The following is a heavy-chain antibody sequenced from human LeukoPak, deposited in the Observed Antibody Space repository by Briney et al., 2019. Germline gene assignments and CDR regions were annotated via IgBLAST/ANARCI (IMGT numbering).Heavy chain of an antibody. Sequence: ASVKVSCKASGYTFTSYDINWVRQATGQGLERMGWMNPNSGNTGYAQKFQGRVTMTRNTSISTAYMELSRLRSDDTAVYYCARVGWIRGLGAFDIWGQGTMVTVSS. D-gene: IGHD5-12*01. CDR3: ARVGWIRGLGAFDI. CDR1: GYTFTSYD. CDR2: MNPNSGNT. J-gene: IGHJ3*02. V-gene: IGHV1-8*01.